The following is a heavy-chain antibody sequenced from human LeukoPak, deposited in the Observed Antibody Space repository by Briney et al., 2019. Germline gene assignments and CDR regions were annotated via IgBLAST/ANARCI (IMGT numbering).Heavy chain of an antibody. CDR3: ARDRYTLYWNDGDAFDI. V-gene: IGHV3-21*01. J-gene: IGHJ3*02. CDR2: ISSSSSYI. D-gene: IGHD1-1*01. CDR1: GFTFSSYS. Sequence: PGGSLRLSCAASGFTFSSYSMNWVRQAPGKGLEWVSSISSSSSYIYYADSVKGRFTISRDNARNSLYLQMNSLRAEDTAVYYCARDRYTLYWNDGDAFDIWGQGTMVTVSS.